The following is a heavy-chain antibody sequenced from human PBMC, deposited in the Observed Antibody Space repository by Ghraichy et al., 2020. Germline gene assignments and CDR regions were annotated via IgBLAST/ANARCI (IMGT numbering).Heavy chain of an antibody. CDR2: ISSSSSTI. J-gene: IGHJ4*02. CDR3: AREGQSYYYDSSGYPYYFDY. V-gene: IGHV3-48*02. D-gene: IGHD3-22*01. CDR1: GFTFSSYS. Sequence: GGSLRLSCAASGFTFSSYSMNWVRRAPGKGLEWVSYISSSSSTIYYADSVKGRFTISRDNAKNSLYLQMNSLRDEDTAVYYCAREGQSYYYDSSGYPYYFDYWGQGTLVTVSS.